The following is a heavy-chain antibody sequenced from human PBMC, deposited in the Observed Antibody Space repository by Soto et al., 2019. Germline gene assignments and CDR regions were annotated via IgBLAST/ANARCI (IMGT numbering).Heavy chain of an antibody. Sequence: VGSLILSCAASGFTFSSYSMNWVRQAPGKGLEWVSYISSSSSTIYYADSVKGRFTISRDNAKNSLYLQMNSLRDEDTAVYYCAREGNYCTNGVCSYYYYYGMDVWGQGTTVTVSS. CDR3: AREGNYCTNGVCSYYYYYGMDV. CDR2: ISSSSSTI. V-gene: IGHV3-48*02. J-gene: IGHJ6*02. D-gene: IGHD2-8*01. CDR1: GFTFSSYS.